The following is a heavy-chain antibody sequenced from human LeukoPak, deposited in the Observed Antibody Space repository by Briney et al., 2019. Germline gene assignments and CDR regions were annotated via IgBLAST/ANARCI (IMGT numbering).Heavy chain of an antibody. V-gene: IGHV3-23*01. D-gene: IGHD6-13*01. CDR2: LSISGGGT. CDR3: AKTAAMGNNWFDP. J-gene: IGHJ5*02. Sequence: PGGSLRLSCVASGFTLTSYAMNWVRQAPGKGLEWVSTLSISGGGTFYAGSVKGRFTISRDNSKNTLYLQMNTLRAEDTAVYYCAKTAAMGNNWFDPWGQGTLVTVSS. CDR1: GFTLTSYA.